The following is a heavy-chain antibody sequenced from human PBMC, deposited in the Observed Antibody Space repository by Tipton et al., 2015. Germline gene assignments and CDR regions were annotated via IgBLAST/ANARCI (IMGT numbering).Heavy chain of an antibody. V-gene: IGHV4-4*07. CDR1: GGSISRYY. J-gene: IGHJ6*02. CDR2: IYITGST. D-gene: IGHD3-9*01. Sequence: TLSLTCTVSGGSISRYYWSWIRQPAGKGLEWIGQIYITGSTDYNPSLKSRVTMSVDTSKNQFSLKMTSVTAADTAVYYCARDDHYDVVTGYYYYYGMDVWGQGTTVTVSS. CDR3: ARDDHYDVVTGYYYYYGMDV.